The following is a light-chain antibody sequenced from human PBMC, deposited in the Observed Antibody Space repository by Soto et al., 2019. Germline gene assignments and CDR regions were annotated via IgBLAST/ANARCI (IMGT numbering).Light chain of an antibody. Sequence: QSVLTQPASVSGSPGQSITISCTGTSSDVGGYNYVSWYQQHPGKAPKLMIYEVSNRPSGVSNRFSGSKSGNTASLTISGLQAEDEAHYYCSSYTSGSTYVFGTGTKVAVL. CDR2: EVS. V-gene: IGLV2-14*01. J-gene: IGLJ1*01. CDR3: SSYTSGSTYV. CDR1: SSDVGGYNY.